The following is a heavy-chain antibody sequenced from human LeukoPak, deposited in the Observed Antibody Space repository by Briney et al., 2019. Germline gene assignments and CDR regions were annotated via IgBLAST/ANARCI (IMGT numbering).Heavy chain of an antibody. CDR2: ISYDGSNK. J-gene: IGHJ3*02. D-gene: IGHD3-9*01. CDR1: GFTFSSYS. CDR3: ASEYILTGYNAFDI. Sequence: GGSLRLSCAASGFTFSSYSMNWVRQAPGKGLEWVAIISYDGSNKCYADSVKGRFTISRDNSKNTLYLQMNSLRAEDTAVYYCASEYILTGYNAFDIWGQGTMVTVSS. V-gene: IGHV3-30*03.